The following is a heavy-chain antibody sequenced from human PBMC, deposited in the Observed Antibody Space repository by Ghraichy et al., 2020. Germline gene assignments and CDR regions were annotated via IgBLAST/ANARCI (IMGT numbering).Heavy chain of an antibody. J-gene: IGHJ5*02. V-gene: IGHV4-34*01. CDR2: INHSGST. Sequence: SETLSLTCAVYGGSFSGYYWSWIRQPPGKGLEWIGEINHSGSTNYNPSLKSRVTISVDTSKNQFSLKLSSVTAADTAVYYCARATDILTGYRGRWFDPWGQGTLVTVSS. CDR3: ARATDILTGYRGRWFDP. D-gene: IGHD3-9*01. CDR1: GGSFSGYY.